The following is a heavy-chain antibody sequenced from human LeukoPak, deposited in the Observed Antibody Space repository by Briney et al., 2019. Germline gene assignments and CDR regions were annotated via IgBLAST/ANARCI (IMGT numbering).Heavy chain of an antibody. CDR3: ARGKVRGVIITKGGYYFDY. J-gene: IGHJ4*02. CDR1: GGSFSGYY. V-gene: IGHV4-59*10. CDR2: IYTSGST. D-gene: IGHD3-10*01. Sequence: SETLSLTCAVYGGSFSGYYWSWIRQPAGKGLEWIGRIYTSGSTNYNPSLKSRVTISVDTSKNQFSLKLSSVTAADTAVYYCARGKVRGVIITKGGYYFDYWGQGTLVTVSS.